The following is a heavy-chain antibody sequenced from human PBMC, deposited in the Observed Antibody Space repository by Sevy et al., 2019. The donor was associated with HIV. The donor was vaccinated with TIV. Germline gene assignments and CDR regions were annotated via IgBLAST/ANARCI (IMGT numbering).Heavy chain of an antibody. D-gene: IGHD5-12*01. V-gene: IGHV4-30-4*01. CDR1: GGSISSSDSY. CDR3: ANKRGYSHGPFDY. J-gene: IGHJ4*02. Sequence: SETLSLTCTVSGGSISSSDSYWSWIRQPPGKGLEWIGYIHFSGVTYYNPFLKSRVAMSVDTSERQSSLRLSFMTAADTAVYYCANKRGYSHGPFDYWGQGALVTVSS. CDR2: IHFSGVT.